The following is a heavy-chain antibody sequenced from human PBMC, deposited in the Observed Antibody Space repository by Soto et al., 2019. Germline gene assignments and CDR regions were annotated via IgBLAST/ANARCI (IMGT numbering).Heavy chain of an antibody. CDR3: ARVLRTVSGGWFDP. CDR2: IYYSGST. Sequence: PSETLSLTCTVSGGSISSGGYYWSWIRQHPGKGLEWIGYIYYSGSTYYNPSLKSRVTISVDTSKNQFSLKLSSVTAADTAVYYCARVLRTVSGGWFDPWGQGTLVTVSS. CDR1: GGSISSGGYY. D-gene: IGHD4-17*01. V-gene: IGHV4-31*03. J-gene: IGHJ5*02.